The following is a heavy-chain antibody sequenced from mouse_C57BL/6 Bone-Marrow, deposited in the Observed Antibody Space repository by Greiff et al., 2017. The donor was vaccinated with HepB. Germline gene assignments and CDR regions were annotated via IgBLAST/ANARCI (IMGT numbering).Heavy chain of an antibody. Sequence: VQVVESGAELVKPGASVKISCKASGYAFSSYWMNWVKQRPGKGLEWIGQIYPGDGDTNYNGKFKGKATLTADKSSSTAYMQLSSLTSEDSAVYFCARSGYGSPWYFDVWGTGTTVTVSS. CDR1: GYAFSSYW. CDR3: ARSGYGSPWYFDV. J-gene: IGHJ1*03. D-gene: IGHD1-1*01. V-gene: IGHV1-80*01. CDR2: IYPGDGDT.